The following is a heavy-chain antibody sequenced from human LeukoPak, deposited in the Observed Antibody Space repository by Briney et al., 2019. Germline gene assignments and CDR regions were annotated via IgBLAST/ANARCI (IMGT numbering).Heavy chain of an antibody. J-gene: IGHJ4*02. CDR2: IKPDGSEK. CDR3: ARDEWWQFIAVAITSYLDC. V-gene: IGHV3-7*01. D-gene: IGHD6-19*01. CDR1: GFTFSSYW. Sequence: GGSLRLSCAASGFTFSSYWMSWVRQAPGKGLEWVANIKPDGSEKYYVDSVKGRFTISRDNAKNSLYLQMNGLRAEDTAVYYCARDEWWQFIAVAITSYLDCWGQGTLVTVSS.